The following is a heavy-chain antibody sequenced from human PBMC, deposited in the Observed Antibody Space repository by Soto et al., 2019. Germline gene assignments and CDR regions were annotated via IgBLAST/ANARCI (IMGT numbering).Heavy chain of an antibody. CDR2: IDPSDSYT. D-gene: IGHD3-16*01. J-gene: IGHJ6*02. V-gene: IGHV5-10-1*01. CDR3: ARHDLVKSYYGMDV. Sequence: PGESLKIYCKGSGYIFTRYWISWVRQMPGKGLEWMGRIDPSDSYTNYSPSFQGHVTISADKSISTAYLQWSSLKASDTAMYYCARHDLVKSYYGMDVWGQGTTVTVSS. CDR1: GYIFTRYW.